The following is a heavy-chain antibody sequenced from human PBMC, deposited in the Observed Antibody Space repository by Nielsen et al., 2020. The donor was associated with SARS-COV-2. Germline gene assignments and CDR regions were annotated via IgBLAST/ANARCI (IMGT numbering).Heavy chain of an antibody. CDR1: GGTFSSYT. CDR2: IIPILGIA. CDR3: ARDPQYCSSTSCYTNYYYGMDV. J-gene: IGHJ6*02. Sequence: SVKVSCKASGGTFSSYTISWVRQAPGQGLEWMGRIIPILGIANYAQKFQGRVTITADKSTSTAYMELNSLRAEDTAVYYCARDPQYCSSTSCYTNYYYGMDVWGQGTTVTVSS. V-gene: IGHV1-69*04. D-gene: IGHD2-2*02.